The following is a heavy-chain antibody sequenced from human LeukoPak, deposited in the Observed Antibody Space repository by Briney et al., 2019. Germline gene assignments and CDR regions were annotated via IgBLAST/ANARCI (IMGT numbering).Heavy chain of an antibody. Sequence: GGSLRLSCAASGFTFSSYGMHWVRQAPGKGLEGVAVIWYDGSNKYYADSVKGRFTISRDNSKNTLYLQMNSLRAEDTAVYYCAKDRGMAGTTVDYWGQGTLVTVSS. D-gene: IGHD1-7*01. CDR2: IWYDGSNK. J-gene: IGHJ4*02. V-gene: IGHV3-33*06. CDR3: AKDRGMAGTTVDY. CDR1: GFTFSSYG.